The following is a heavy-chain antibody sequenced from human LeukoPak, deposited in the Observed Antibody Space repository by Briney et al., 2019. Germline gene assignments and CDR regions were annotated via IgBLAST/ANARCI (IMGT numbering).Heavy chain of an antibody. CDR1: GFTFSSYG. CDR3: AKRIAVVQYYYYYYMDV. J-gene: IGHJ6*03. V-gene: IGHV3-23*01. Sequence: GGSLRLSCAASGFTFSSYGMSWVRQAPGKGLEWVSAISGSGGSTYYADSVKGRFTISRDNSKNTLYLQMNSLRAEDTAVYYCAKRIAVVQYYYYYYMDVWGKGTTVTISS. CDR2: ISGSGGST. D-gene: IGHD6-19*01.